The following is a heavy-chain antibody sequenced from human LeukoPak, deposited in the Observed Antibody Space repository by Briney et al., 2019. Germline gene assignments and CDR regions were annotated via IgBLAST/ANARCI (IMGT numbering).Heavy chain of an antibody. Sequence: GGALSLSCAAAGFTFSSYWMHGVRQAAGKGLVWVSRINTDGSSTSYADSVKGRFTISRDNAKNTLYLQMNSLRAEDTAVYYCARDPAADIVVVPAAISFDYWGQGTLVTVSS. J-gene: IGHJ4*02. CDR2: INTDGSST. D-gene: IGHD2-2*02. CDR1: GFTFSSYW. V-gene: IGHV3-74*01. CDR3: ARDPAADIVVVPAAISFDY.